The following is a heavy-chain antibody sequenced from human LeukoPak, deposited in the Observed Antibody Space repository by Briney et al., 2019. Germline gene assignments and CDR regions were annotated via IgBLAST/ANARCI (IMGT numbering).Heavy chain of an antibody. CDR3: ARDSGRRSGYPLWDY. CDR2: IYTSGST. CDR1: GGSISSYY. V-gene: IGHV4-4*07. D-gene: IGHD3-22*01. J-gene: IGHJ4*02. Sequence: SETLSLTCTVSGGSISSYYWSWIRQPAGKGLEWIGRIYTSGSTNYNPSLKSRVTMSVDTSMNQFSLKLSSVTAADTAVYYCARDSGRRSGYPLWDYWGQGTLVTVSS.